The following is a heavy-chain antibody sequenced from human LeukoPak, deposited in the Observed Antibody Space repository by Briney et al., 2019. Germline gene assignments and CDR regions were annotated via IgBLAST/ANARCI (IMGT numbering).Heavy chain of an antibody. V-gene: IGHV3-23*01. CDR1: GFTFSNYA. J-gene: IGHJ4*02. D-gene: IGHD3-22*01. CDR2: IGGSGGGT. CDR3: AKTPETFYYDFSGYYYYFDY. Sequence: PGGSLRLSCAASGFTFSNYAMSWVRQAPGKGLEWFSAIGGSGGGTYYADSVKGRFTISRDNSKNTLYLQMTGLRAEDTAIYDCAKTPETFYYDFSGYYYYFDYWGQGTLVTVSS.